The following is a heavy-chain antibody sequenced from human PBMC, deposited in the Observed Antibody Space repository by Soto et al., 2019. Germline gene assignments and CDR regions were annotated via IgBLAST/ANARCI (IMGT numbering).Heavy chain of an antibody. CDR3: ASALVRMVRGVIINYGMDV. V-gene: IGHV4-39*01. CDR2: IFYSGST. Sequence: PSETLSLTCTVSGGSISSSSYYWGWIRQPPGKGLEWIGSIFYSGSTYYNPSLKSRVTISVDTSKNQFSLKLTSVTAADTAVYYCASALVRMVRGVIINYGMDVWGQGTTVTVSS. CDR1: GGSISSSSYY. D-gene: IGHD3-10*01. J-gene: IGHJ6*02.